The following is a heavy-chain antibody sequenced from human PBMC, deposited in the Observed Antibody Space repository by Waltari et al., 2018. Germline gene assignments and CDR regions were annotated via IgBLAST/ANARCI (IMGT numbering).Heavy chain of an antibody. CDR3: ARSLKYCSGGSCYMNWFDP. CDR1: GGSISSGGYY. V-gene: IGHV4-31*01. J-gene: IGHJ5*02. D-gene: IGHD2-15*01. Sequence: QVQLQESGPGLVKPSQTLSLTCTVSGGSISSGGYYWSWIRQHPGKGLEWIGYIYYSGSTYHHPSLKSLVTISVDTSKNQFSLKLSSVTAADTAVYYCARSLKYCSGGSCYMNWFDPWGQGTLVTVSS. CDR2: IYYSGST.